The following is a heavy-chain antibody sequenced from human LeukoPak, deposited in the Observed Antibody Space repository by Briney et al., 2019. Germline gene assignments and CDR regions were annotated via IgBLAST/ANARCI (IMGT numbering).Heavy chain of an antibody. CDR1: GYSISSGHY. V-gene: IGHV4-38-2*02. J-gene: IGHJ5*02. CDR2: IFHAGNT. Sequence: SETLSLTCTVSGYSISSGHYWGWIRQPPGQGLEWIGSIFHAGNTYYNPSLKTRVTISVDTSKNQVSLRLSSVTASDTAVYYCARGRSPGYSAHDGIDPWGQGTLVTVSA. CDR3: ARGRSPGYSAHDGIDP. D-gene: IGHD5-12*01.